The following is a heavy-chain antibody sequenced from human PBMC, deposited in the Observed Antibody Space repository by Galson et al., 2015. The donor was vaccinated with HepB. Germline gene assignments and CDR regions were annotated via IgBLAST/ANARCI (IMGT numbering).Heavy chain of an antibody. D-gene: IGHD2-2*01. J-gene: IGHJ3*02. CDR1: GFTFSSYS. V-gene: IGHV3-21*01. CDR2: ISSSSSYI. Sequence: SLRLSCAASGFTFSSYSMNWVRQAPGKGLEWVSSISSSSSYIYYADSVKGRFTISRDNAKDSLYLQMNSLRAEDTAVYYCASPALVVPAAQGGAFDIWGQGTMVTVSS. CDR3: ASPALVVPAAQGGAFDI.